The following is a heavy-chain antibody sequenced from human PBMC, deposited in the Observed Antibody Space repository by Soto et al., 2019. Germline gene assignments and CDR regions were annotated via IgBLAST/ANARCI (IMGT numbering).Heavy chain of an antibody. CDR2: INTNTGNP. D-gene: IGHD6-13*01. CDR1: GYTFTSYA. CDR3: AREFYSSSWYVSLSYYGMDV. V-gene: IGHV7-4-1*01. Sequence: VASVKVSCTASGYTFTSYAMNWVRQAPGQGLEWMGWINTNTGNPTYAQGFTGRFVFSLDTSVSTAYLQICSLKAEDTAVYYCAREFYSSSWYVSLSYYGMDVWGQGTTVTVSS. J-gene: IGHJ6*02.